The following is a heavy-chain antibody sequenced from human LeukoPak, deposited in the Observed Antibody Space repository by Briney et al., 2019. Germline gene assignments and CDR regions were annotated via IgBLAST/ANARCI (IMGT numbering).Heavy chain of an antibody. CDR1: GFTFDDYG. Sequence: GGSLRLSCAASGFTFDDYGMSWVRQAPGKGLEWVSGINWNGGSTGYADSVKGRFTISRDNAKNSLYLQMNSLRAEDTALYYCARDEIPGGVRAWFDPWGQGTLVTVSS. J-gene: IGHJ5*02. CDR2: INWNGGST. V-gene: IGHV3-20*04. D-gene: IGHD3-3*01. CDR3: ARDEIPGGVRAWFDP.